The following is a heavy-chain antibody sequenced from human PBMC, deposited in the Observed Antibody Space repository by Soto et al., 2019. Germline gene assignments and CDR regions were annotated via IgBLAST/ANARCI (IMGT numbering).Heavy chain of an antibody. V-gene: IGHV1-3*01. J-gene: IGHJ4*02. Sequence: GASVKVSCKASGYTFTSYAMHWVRQAPGQRLEWMGWINAGNGNTKYSQKFQGRVTITRDTSASTAYMGLSSLRSEDTAVYYCARAPLAGGDYDFDYWGQGTLVTVSS. CDR3: ARAPLAGGDYDFDY. CDR1: GYTFTSYA. D-gene: IGHD4-17*01. CDR2: INAGNGNT.